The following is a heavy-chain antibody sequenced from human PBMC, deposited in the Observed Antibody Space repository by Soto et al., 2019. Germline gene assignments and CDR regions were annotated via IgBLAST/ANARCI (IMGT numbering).Heavy chain of an antibody. D-gene: IGHD1-1*01. J-gene: IGHJ6*02. CDR3: ARGKGMEENYYYYCLDI. CDR1: GYTFSTPA. Sequence: SEKTSSKASGYTFSTPAMPWVRPAPGQSPEWLGWINGGTGQTKHSQRFQDKVTITRDTSASTDYMELSSLRSEDTAVYYCARGKGMEENYYYYCLDIWGQGTTVTVSS. CDR2: INGGTGQT. V-gene: IGHV1-3*01.